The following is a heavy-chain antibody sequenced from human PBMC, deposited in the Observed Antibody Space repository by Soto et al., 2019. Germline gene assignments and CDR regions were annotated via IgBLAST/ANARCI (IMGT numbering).Heavy chain of an antibody. V-gene: IGHV4-34*01. J-gene: IGHJ4*02. D-gene: IGHD3-3*01. Sequence: TLSLTCAVYGGSFSGYYWSWIRQPPGKGLEWIGEINHSGSTNYNPSLKSRVTISVDTSKNQFSLKLSSVTAADTAVYYCARVRKDFWSGYWDVFDYWGQGTLVTVSS. CDR2: INHSGST. CDR3: ARVRKDFWSGYWDVFDY. CDR1: GGSFSGYY.